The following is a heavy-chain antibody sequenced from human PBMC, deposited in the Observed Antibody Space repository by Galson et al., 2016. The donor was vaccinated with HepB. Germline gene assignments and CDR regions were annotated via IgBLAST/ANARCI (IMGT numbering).Heavy chain of an antibody. CDR1: GDSVSSNSVA. CDR2: TYYRSKWYN. CDR3: ARDRNFKLTWIQLRKRGTGDGFDY. J-gene: IGHJ4*02. V-gene: IGHV6-1*01. D-gene: IGHD5-18*01. Sequence: CAISGDSVSSNSVAWSWIRQSPSRGLEWLGRTYYRSKWYNDYAVSVKSRITINPDTSKNQFSLQLNSVTPEDTALYYRARDRNFKLTWIQLRKRGTGDGFDYWGQGTLVTVSS.